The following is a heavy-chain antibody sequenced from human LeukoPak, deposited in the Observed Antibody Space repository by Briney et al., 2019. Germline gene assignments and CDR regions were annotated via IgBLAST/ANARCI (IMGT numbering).Heavy chain of an antibody. Sequence: PGRSLRLSCAASGFTFSSHWMHWVRQAPGKGLVWVSRISGDGSSTTYADFVKGRFTISRDNAKNTLYLQMNGLGAEDTAVYYCARRHLPVESNDRDDYWGQGTLVTVSS. CDR2: ISGDGSST. V-gene: IGHV3-74*01. J-gene: IGHJ4*02. D-gene: IGHD6-19*01. CDR1: GFTFSSHW. CDR3: ARRHLPVESNDRDDY.